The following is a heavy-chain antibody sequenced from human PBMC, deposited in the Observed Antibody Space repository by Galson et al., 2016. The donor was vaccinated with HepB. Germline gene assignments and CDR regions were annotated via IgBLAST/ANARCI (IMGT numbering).Heavy chain of an antibody. V-gene: IGHV1-2*04. J-gene: IGHJ4*02. Sequence: SVKVSCKASGYTFIDYYIHWVRQAPGQGLQWMGWINPNSGGTNFAQKFQGSVTMTRDTSISTVYMELRRLRSDDTAVYYCAREAGSTWLHFDYWGQGALVTVSS. CDR1: GYTFIDYY. D-gene: IGHD2-2*01. CDR2: INPNSGGT. CDR3: AREAGSTWLHFDY.